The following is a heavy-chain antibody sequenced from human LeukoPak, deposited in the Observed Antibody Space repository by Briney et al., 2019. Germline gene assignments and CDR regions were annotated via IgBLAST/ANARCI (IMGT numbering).Heavy chain of an antibody. CDR2: INHSGST. Sequence: PSETLSLTCAVYGGSFSGYYWSWIRQPPGKGLEWIGEINHSGSTNYNPSLKSRVTISVDTSKNQFSLKLSSVTAADTAVYYCARPVVKYYYYYMDVWGKGTTVIVSS. D-gene: IGHD2-15*01. CDR3: ARPVVKYYYYYMDV. J-gene: IGHJ6*03. CDR1: GGSFSGYY. V-gene: IGHV4-34*01.